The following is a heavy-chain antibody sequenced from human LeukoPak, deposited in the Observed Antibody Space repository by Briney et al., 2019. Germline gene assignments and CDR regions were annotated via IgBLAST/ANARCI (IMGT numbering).Heavy chain of an antibody. CDR2: ISYDGSNK. Sequence: GGSLRLSCAASGSTFSSYAMPWVRQAPGKGLEWVAVISYDGSNKYYADSVKGRFTISRDNSKNTLYLQMNSLRAEDTAVYYCARDRGRGPVDYWGQGTLVTVSS. D-gene: IGHD2-21*01. CDR1: GSTFSSYA. V-gene: IGHV3-30-3*01. J-gene: IGHJ4*02. CDR3: ARDRGRGPVDY.